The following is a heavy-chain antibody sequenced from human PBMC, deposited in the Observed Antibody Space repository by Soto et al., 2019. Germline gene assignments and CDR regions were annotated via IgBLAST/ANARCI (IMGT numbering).Heavy chain of an antibody. CDR1: GGSFSGYY. D-gene: IGHD3-3*01. CDR2: INHSGST. CDR3: ARPSDDFWSGPPSFDP. V-gene: IGHV4-34*01. Sequence: LSLTCAVYGGSFSGYYWSWIRQPPGKGLEWIGEINHSGSTNYNPSLKSRVTISVDTSKNQFSLKLSSVTAADTAVYYCARPSDDFWSGPPSFDPWGQGTLVTVSS. J-gene: IGHJ5*02.